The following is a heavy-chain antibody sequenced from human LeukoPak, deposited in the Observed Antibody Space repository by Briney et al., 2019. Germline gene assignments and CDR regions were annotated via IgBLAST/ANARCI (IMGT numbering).Heavy chain of an antibody. CDR1: GFTFSSYA. Sequence: GGSLRLSCAASGFTFSSYAMSWVRQAPGRGLEWVSASSGSGGSTYYADSVKGRFTISRDNSKNTLFLQMNSLRAEDTAVYYCATQRSGWHYFDYWGQGTLVTVSS. D-gene: IGHD6-19*01. J-gene: IGHJ4*02. CDR3: ATQRSGWHYFDY. V-gene: IGHV3-23*01. CDR2: SSGSGGST.